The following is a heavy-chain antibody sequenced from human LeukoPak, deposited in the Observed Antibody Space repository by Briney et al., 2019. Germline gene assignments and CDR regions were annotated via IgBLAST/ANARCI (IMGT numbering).Heavy chain of an antibody. CDR3: ATSRIRIYGSGSYPWNYYFDY. CDR2: IYSGGST. J-gene: IGHJ4*02. Sequence: GGSLRLSCAASGFTVSSNYMSWVRQAPGKGLEWVSVIYSGGSTYYADSVKGRFTISRDNSKNTLYLQMNSLRAEDTAVYYCATSRIRIYGSGSYPWNYYFDYWGQGTLVTVSS. D-gene: IGHD3-10*01. V-gene: IGHV3-53*01. CDR1: GFTVSSNY.